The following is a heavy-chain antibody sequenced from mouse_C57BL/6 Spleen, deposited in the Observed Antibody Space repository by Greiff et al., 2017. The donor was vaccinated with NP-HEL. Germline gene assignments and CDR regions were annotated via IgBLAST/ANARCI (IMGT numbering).Heavy chain of an antibody. V-gene: IGHV1-26*01. CDR3: ARSLWDGFDY. D-gene: IGHD6-1*01. Sequence: EVQLQQSGPELVKPGASVKISCKASGYTFTDYYMNWVKQSHGKSLEWIGDINPNNGGTSYNQKFKGKATLTVDKSSSTAYMELRSLTSEDSAVYYCARSLWDGFDYWGQGTTLTVSS. J-gene: IGHJ2*01. CDR1: GYTFTDYY. CDR2: INPNNGGT.